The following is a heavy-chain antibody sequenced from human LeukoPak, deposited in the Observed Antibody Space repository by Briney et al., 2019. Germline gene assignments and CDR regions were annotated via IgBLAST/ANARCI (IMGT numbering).Heavy chain of an antibody. CDR1: GGSISSYY. CDR2: IYTSGST. CDR3: AREETYGYLGPFDY. V-gene: IGHV4-4*07. J-gene: IGHJ4*02. Sequence: SETLSLTCTVSGGSISSYYWSWIRQPAGKGLEWIGRIYTSGSTNYNPSLKSRVTMSVDTSKNQFSLKLSSVTAADTAVYYCAREETYGYLGPFDYWGQGTLVSVSS. D-gene: IGHD5-18*01.